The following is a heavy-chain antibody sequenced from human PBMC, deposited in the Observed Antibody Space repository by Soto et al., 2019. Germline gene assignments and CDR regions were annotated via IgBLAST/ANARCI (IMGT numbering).Heavy chain of an antibody. V-gene: IGHV4-34*01. CDR1: GGSFSGYY. J-gene: IGHJ2*01. CDR3: ARESPDILTGPPWVWYFDL. CDR2: INDRGSI. D-gene: IGHD3-9*01. Sequence: QVQLQQWGAGPLRPLETLSLTCGVSGGSFSGYYWAWIRQSPGKGLEWIGEINDRGSINYNPSLKSGVSISVDTSKNHYSLNLRSVTAADTAVYYCARESPDILTGPPWVWYFDLWGRGTLVTVSS.